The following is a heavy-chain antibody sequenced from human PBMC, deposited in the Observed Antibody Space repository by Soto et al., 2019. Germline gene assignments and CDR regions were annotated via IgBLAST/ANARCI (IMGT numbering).Heavy chain of an antibody. CDR2: IYYSGST. V-gene: IGHV4-39*01. CDR1: GGSISSSSYY. J-gene: IGHJ4*02. D-gene: IGHD6-13*01. CDR3: ARRSIAAAGQGGDFDY. Sequence: PSETLSLTCTVSGGSISSSSYYWGWIRQPPGKGLEWIGSIYYSGSTYYNPSLKSRVTISVDTSKNQLSLKLSSVTAADTAVYYCARRSIAAAGQGGDFDYWGQGTLVTVSS.